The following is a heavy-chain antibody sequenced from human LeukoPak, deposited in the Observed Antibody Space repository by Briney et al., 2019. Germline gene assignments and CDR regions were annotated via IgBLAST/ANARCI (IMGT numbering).Heavy chain of an antibody. CDR2: VSPSRSHT. J-gene: IGHJ4*02. CDR1: GVTVSNNY. V-gene: IGHV3-21*04. CDR3: ASLLVAGVASVDY. Sequence: GGSLRLSCAASGVTVSNNYMSWVRQAPGKGLEWVSSVSPSRSHTYYADSVKGRFTISRDNAKNSLYLQMNSLRAEDTAVYYCASLLVAGVASVDYWGQGTLVTVSS. D-gene: IGHD6-19*01.